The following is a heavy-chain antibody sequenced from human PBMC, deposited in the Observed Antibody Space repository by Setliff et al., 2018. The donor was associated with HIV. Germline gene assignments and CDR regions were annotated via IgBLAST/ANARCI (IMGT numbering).Heavy chain of an antibody. CDR1: GFTFSTYS. J-gene: IGHJ3*02. CDR2: IRSSSRTI. Sequence: GGSLRLSCVASGFTFSTYSMNWVRQAPGKGLEWVSYIRSSSRTIYYADSVKGRFTISRDNAKNSLYLQMNSLRAEDTAVYYCARESPYDTSGYYFGAFDIWGQGTMGTVSS. V-gene: IGHV3-48*04. CDR3: ARESPYDTSGYYFGAFDI. D-gene: IGHD3-22*01.